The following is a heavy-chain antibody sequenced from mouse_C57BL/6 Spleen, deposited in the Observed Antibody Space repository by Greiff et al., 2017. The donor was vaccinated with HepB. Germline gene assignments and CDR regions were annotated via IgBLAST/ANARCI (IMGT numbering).Heavy chain of an antibody. CDR1: GYAFSSYW. D-gene: IGHD4-1*01. CDR2: IYPGDGDT. J-gene: IGHJ2*01. CDR3: ARKFPGTHYFDY. V-gene: IGHV1-80*01. Sequence: QVQLQQSGAELVKPGASVKISCKASGYAFSSYWMNWVKQRPGKGLEWIGQIYPGDGDTNYNGKFKGKATLTADKSSSTAYMQLSSLTSEDSAVYFCARKFPGTHYFDYWGQGTTLTVSS.